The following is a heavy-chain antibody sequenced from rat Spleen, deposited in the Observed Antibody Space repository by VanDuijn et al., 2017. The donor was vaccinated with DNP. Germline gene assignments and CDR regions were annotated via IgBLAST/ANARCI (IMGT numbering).Heavy chain of an antibody. Sequence: EVQLVESGGGLVQPGRSLKLSCEASGFTFSNHGMAWVRQAPTKGLEWVAYINTGGGNTYYRESVTGRFTISRDNAKNTQYLQMDSLQSEDTATYYCARHEDSSSYIYGFPYWGQGTLVTVFS. CDR3: ARHEDSSSYIYGFPY. V-gene: IGHV5S13*01. D-gene: IGHD1-2*01. CDR1: GFTFSNHG. J-gene: IGHJ3*01. CDR2: INTGGGNT.